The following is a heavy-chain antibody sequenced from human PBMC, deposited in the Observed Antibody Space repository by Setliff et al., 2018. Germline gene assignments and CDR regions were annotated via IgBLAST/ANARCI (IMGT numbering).Heavy chain of an antibody. Sequence: PGGSLRLSCAASGFTLSSYAMSWVRQAPGKGLEWVSAISDSGGSTYYADSVKGRFTISRDSSKNTLYLQMNSLRAEDTAVYYCAKLRYYYDSSGYYYRFDYFYYYMDVWGKGTTVTVSS. CDR3: AKLRYYYDSSGYYYRFDYFYYYMDV. V-gene: IGHV3-23*01. CDR1: GFTLSSYA. J-gene: IGHJ6*03. CDR2: ISDSGGST. D-gene: IGHD3-22*01.